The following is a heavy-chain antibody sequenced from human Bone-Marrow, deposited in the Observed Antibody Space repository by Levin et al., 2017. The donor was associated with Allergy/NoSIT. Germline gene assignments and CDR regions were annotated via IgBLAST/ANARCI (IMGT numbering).Heavy chain of an antibody. Sequence: GGSLRLSCAASGFTFDDYAMHWVRQAPGKGLEWVSGISWNSGSIGYADSVKGRFTISRDNAKNSLYLQMNSLRAEDTALYYCAKDMEVETTVTTDEVRFDPWGQGTLVTVSS. V-gene: IGHV3-9*01. D-gene: IGHD4-11*01. CDR2: ISWNSGSI. J-gene: IGHJ5*02. CDR3: AKDMEVETTVTTDEVRFDP. CDR1: GFTFDDYA.